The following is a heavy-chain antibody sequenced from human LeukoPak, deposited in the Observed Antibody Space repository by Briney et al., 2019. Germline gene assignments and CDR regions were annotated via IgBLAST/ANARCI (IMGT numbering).Heavy chain of an antibody. CDR1: GFTVSSNY. CDR3: ARDADYGGKGYYYYYYMDV. Sequence: PGGSLRLSCAASGFTVSSNYMSWVRQAPGKGLEWVSVIYSGGSTYYADSVKGRFTISRDNSKNTLYLLMNSLRAEDTAVYYCARDADYGGKGYYYYYYMDVWGKGTTVTVSS. CDR2: IYSGGST. J-gene: IGHJ6*03. D-gene: IGHD4-23*01. V-gene: IGHV3-66*02.